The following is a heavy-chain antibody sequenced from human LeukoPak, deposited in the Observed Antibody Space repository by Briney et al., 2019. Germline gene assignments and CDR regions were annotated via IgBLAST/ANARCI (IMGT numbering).Heavy chain of an antibody. V-gene: IGHV4-4*08. D-gene: IGHD1-14*01. J-gene: IGHJ4*02. CDR3: ARNGTISSESYFDY. CDR2: IHNSGRT. Sequence: SETLSLTCSVSGGSVSSYYWSWIRQPPGKGLEWIGYIHNSGRTNYNPYIKSRVTGFVDTSKNQVSLRLSSVTAADTAVYYCARNGTISSESYFDYWGQGALVAVSS. CDR1: GGSVSSYY.